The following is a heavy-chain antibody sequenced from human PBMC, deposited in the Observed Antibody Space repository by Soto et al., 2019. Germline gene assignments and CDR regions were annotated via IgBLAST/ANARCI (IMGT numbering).Heavy chain of an antibody. CDR1: GYTFNNFY. CDR3: ARDLVKTLAPPGPLHF. CDR2: INPAYGTT. D-gene: IGHD3-10*01. V-gene: IGHV1-46*02. J-gene: IGHJ4*02. Sequence: ASVKVSCKACGYTFNNFYMHWVRQAPGQGLEWMGIINPAYGTTTYAPRFQGRVTMTTDASTSTVYMEMSSLRSEDTAVYYCARDLVKTLAPPGPLHFWGPASLVTVSS.